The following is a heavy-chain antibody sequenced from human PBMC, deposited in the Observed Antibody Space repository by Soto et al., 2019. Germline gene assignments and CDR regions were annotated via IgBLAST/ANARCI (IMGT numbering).Heavy chain of an antibody. J-gene: IGHJ3*02. D-gene: IGHD4-17*01. CDR2: IDPSDSYT. Sequence: LKISCKGSGYSFTSYWIGWVRQMPGKGLEWMGRIDPSDSYTNYSPSFQGHVTISADKSISTAYLQWSSLKASDTAMYYCARPVTTVTRDAFDIWGQGTVVTVSS. V-gene: IGHV5-10-1*01. CDR3: ARPVTTVTRDAFDI. CDR1: GYSFTSYW.